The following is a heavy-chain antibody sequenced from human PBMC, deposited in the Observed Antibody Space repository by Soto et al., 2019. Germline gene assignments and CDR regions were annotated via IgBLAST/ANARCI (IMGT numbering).Heavy chain of an antibody. Sequence: GSLRLSCAASGFTFSSYGMHWVRQAPGKGLEWVAVISYDGSNKYYADSVKGRFTISRDNSKNTLYLQMNSLRAEDTAVYYCAKNDYGDYYGMDVWGQGTTVTVSS. D-gene: IGHD4-17*01. V-gene: IGHV3-30*18. CDR2: ISYDGSNK. J-gene: IGHJ6*02. CDR3: AKNDYGDYYGMDV. CDR1: GFTFSSYG.